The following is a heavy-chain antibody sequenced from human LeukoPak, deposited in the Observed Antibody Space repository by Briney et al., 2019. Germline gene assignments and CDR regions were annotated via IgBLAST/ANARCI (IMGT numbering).Heavy chain of an antibody. J-gene: IGHJ4*02. Sequence: PGGSLRLSCAASGFTFDDYGMSWVRQAPGKGLEWVSGINWNGGSTGYANSVKGRFIISRDNSKNSLYLQMNSLRAEDTALYYCAKGNTPEYIAALDYWGQGTLVTVSS. CDR1: GFTFDDYG. V-gene: IGHV3-20*04. D-gene: IGHD6-6*01. CDR2: INWNGGST. CDR3: AKGNTPEYIAALDY.